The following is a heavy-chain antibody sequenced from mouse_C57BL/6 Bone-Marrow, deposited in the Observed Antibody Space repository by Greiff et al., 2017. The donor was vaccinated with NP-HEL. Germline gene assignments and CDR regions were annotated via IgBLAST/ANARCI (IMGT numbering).Heavy chain of an antibody. V-gene: IGHV5-17*01. J-gene: IGHJ4*01. Sequence: EVHLVESGGGLVKPGGSLKLSCAASGFTFSDYGMHWVRQAPEKGLEWVAYISSGSSTIYYADTVKGRFTISRDNAKNTLFLQMTRLRSEDTAMYYCARFNWYYYAMDYWGQGTSVTVSA. CDR2: ISSGSSTI. CDR1: GFTFSDYG. CDR3: ARFNWYYYAMDY. D-gene: IGHD4-1*01.